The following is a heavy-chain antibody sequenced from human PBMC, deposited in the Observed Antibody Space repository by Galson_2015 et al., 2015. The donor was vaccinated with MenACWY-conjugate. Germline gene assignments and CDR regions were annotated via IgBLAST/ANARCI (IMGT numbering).Heavy chain of an antibody. CDR1: GASISNDNW. CDR3: ARNAYYCMDV. Sequence: SETLSLTCAVSGASISNDNWWSWVRHPPEEGLEWIGEVLHSGRTTYNPSLQSRVTISVDKSKNQFSLKLNSVTAADTAVYYCARNAYYCMDVWGKGTTVIVSS. D-gene: IGHD1-1*01. V-gene: IGHV4-4*02. CDR2: VLHSGRT. J-gene: IGHJ6*03.